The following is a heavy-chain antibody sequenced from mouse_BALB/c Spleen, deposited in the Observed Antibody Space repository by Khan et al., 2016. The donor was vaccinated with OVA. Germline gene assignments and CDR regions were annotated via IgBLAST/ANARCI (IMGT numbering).Heavy chain of an antibody. CDR3: ARPPYFSYTLDY. V-gene: IGHV9-3-1*01. CDR1: GYTFTNYG. Sequence: QVQLKQSGPELKKPGETVKIFCKASGYTFTNYGMNWVKQSPGKALKWMGWINTYTGEPTYADDFKGRFAFSLETSASTAYLQINNLKNEDTATYFCARPPYFSYTLDYWGQGTSVTVSS. D-gene: IGHD2-10*01. CDR2: INTYTGEP. J-gene: IGHJ4*01.